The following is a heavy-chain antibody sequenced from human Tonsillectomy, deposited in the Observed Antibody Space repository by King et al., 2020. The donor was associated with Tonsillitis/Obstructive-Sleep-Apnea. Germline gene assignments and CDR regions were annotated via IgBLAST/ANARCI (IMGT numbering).Heavy chain of an antibody. CDR1: GFIFDDYA. CDR2: INWNSGSI. CDR3: AKGGQRYGGSGSCYSSEYFQH. V-gene: IGHV3-9*01. D-gene: IGHD2-15*01. J-gene: IGHJ1*01. Sequence: VQLVESGGGLVQPGRSLRLSCAASGFIFDDYAIHWVRQAPGKGLEWVSSINWNSGSIDYADSVKGRFTISRDNAKNSLYLQMNSLRPADTALYYCAKGGQRYGGSGSCYSSEYFQHWGQGTLVTVSS.